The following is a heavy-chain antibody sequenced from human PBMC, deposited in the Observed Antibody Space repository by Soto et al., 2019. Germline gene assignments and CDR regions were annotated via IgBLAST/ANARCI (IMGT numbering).Heavy chain of an antibody. CDR2: ISAYNGNT. CDR3: ASRHPRASRYYYGMDV. Sequence: ASVKVSCKASGYTFTSYGISWVRQAPGQGLEWMGWISAYNGNTNYAQKLQGRVTMTTDTSTSTAYMELRSLRSANPAVYYSASRHPRASRYYYGMDVWGQGTTVTVSS. CDR1: GYTFTSYG. V-gene: IGHV1-18*04. J-gene: IGHJ6*02.